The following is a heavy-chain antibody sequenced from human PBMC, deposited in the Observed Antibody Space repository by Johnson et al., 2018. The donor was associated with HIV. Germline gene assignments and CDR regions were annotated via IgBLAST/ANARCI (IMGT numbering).Heavy chain of an antibody. CDR2: INWNGGST. CDR1: DDYA. J-gene: IGHJ3*02. Sequence: DDYAMSWVRQAPGKGLEWVSSINWNGGSTGYADSVKGRFTISRDNAKNSLYLQMNSLRAADTALYYCARETHYYDISGYYVDAFDIWGQGTMVTVSS. CDR3: ARETHYYDISGYYVDAFDI. D-gene: IGHD3-22*01. V-gene: IGHV3-20*03.